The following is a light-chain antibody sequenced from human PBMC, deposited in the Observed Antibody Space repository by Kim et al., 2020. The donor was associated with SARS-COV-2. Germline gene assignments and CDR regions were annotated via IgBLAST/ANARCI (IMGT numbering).Light chain of an antibody. CDR1: SLRSYY. V-gene: IGLV3-19*01. J-gene: IGLJ3*02. CDR3: NSRDSRGNHWV. CDR2: GKN. Sequence: SSELTQDPAVSVALGQTVRITCQGDSLRSYYASWYQQKPGQAPLLVIYGKNNRPSGIPDRFPGSSSGNTAPLTITGAQAEDEADYYCNSRDSRGNHWVFG.